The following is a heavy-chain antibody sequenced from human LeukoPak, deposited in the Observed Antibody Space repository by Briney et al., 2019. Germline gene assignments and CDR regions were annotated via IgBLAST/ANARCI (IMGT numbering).Heavy chain of an antibody. J-gene: IGHJ4*02. CDR1: GFTFSSYA. CDR3: AKLSGYSYGYFDY. V-gene: IGHV3-23*01. D-gene: IGHD5-18*01. CDR2: ISGSGGST. Sequence: PGGSLRLSCAASGFTFSSYAMSWVRQAPGKGLEWVSAISGSGGSTYYADSVKGRFTISRDNSKNTLYLQMNGLRAEDTAVYYCAKLSGYSYGYFDYWGQGTLVTVSS.